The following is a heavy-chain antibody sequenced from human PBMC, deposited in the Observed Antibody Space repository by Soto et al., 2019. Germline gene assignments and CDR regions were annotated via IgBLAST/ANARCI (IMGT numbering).Heavy chain of an antibody. D-gene: IGHD3-10*01. CDR3: ATNYGSGSEHFDN. J-gene: IGHJ4*02. CDR2: IIPMLGMS. Sequence: QVQLVQSGAEVKKPGSSVRVSCTASGDTFNFYTINWVRQAPEHGLQWMGRIIPMLGMSNYAQKFQGRVTMIADKSTSTVYMDLSRLRSEDTALYYCATNYGSGSEHFDNWGQGTLVTVSS. CDR1: GDTFNFYT. V-gene: IGHV1-69*02.